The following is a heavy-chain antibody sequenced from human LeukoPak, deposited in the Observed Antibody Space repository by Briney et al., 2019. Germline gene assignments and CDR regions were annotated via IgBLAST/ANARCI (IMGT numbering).Heavy chain of an antibody. J-gene: IGHJ4*02. CDR1: GGSISSYY. CDR2: IYTSGST. Sequence: SETLSLTCTVSGGSISSYYWSWIRQPAGKGLEWIGRIYTSGSTNYKPSLKSRVTMSVDTSKNQFSLKLSSVTAADTAVYYCARDQIAARAYYFDYWGQGTLVTVSS. CDR3: ARDQIAARAYYFDY. D-gene: IGHD6-25*01. V-gene: IGHV4-4*07.